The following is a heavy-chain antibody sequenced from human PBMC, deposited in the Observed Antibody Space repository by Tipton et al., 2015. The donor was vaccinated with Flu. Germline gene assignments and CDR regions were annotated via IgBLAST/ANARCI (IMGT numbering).Heavy chain of an antibody. J-gene: IGHJ3*02. V-gene: IGHV4-61*09. CDR3: ARTRSGNYLDDAFDI. D-gene: IGHD1-26*01. CDR2: VYTSGST. Sequence: LSLTCTVSGDSISSGSHYWSWIRQPAGRGLEWIGQVYTSGSTNYSPSVQSRVTMSVDTAKNQFSLKLSSVTAADTAVYYCARTRSGNYLDDAFDIWGQGTMVTVSS. CDR1: GDSISSGSHY.